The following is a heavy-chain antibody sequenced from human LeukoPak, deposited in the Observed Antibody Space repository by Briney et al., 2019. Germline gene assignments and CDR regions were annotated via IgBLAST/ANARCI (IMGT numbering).Heavy chain of an antibody. CDR2: IWYDGSNK. Sequence: GGSLRLSFAASGFTFSSYGMHWVRRAPGKGLEWVAVIWYDGSNKYYADSVKGRFTISRDNSKNTLYLQMNSLRAEDTAVYYCAKDGGSSCPDYWGQGTLVTASS. D-gene: IGHD6-13*01. CDR1: GFTFSSYG. V-gene: IGHV3-33*06. J-gene: IGHJ4*02. CDR3: AKDGGSSCPDY.